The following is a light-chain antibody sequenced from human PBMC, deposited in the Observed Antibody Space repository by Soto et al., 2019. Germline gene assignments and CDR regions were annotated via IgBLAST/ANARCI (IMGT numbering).Light chain of an antibody. CDR2: AVS. V-gene: IGLV2-14*01. CDR1: SSDVGGYNY. Sequence: QSALTQPASVSGSPGQSITISCTGTSSDVGGYNYASWYQQHPGKAPKLMIYAVSNRPSGVSTRFSGSKSGNTASLTISGLRAEDEADYHCSSYTTSSTLPYVFGTGTKVTVL. J-gene: IGLJ1*01. CDR3: SSYTTSSTLPYV.